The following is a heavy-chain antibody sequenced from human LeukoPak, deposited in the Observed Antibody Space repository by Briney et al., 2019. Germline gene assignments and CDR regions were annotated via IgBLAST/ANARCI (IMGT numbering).Heavy chain of an antibody. J-gene: IGHJ4*02. CDR1: GGTFSSYA. D-gene: IGHD5-12*01. CDR2: IIPILGIA. Sequence: ASVKVSCKASGGTFSSYAISWVRQAPGQGLEWMGRIIPILGIANYAQEFQGRVTITADKSTSTAYMELSSLRSEDTAVYYCARDLRGYSGYDAGYWGQGTLVTVSS. V-gene: IGHV1-69*04. CDR3: ARDLRGYSGYDAGY.